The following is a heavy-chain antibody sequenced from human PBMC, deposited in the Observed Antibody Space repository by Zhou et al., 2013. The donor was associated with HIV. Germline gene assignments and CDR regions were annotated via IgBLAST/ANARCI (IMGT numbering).Heavy chain of an antibody. Sequence: QVQLVQSGAEMKKPGASVKVSCKASEYTFTAHWMHWVRQAPGQGLDYMGWINPNSGDTIYAPKFQGRVTLTTDTSISTAYMELRSLSPDDTAVYYCAKRSSFSGGPDYWGQGTLVTVSS. J-gene: IGHJ4*02. CDR3: AKRSSFSGGPDY. CDR2: INPNSGDT. D-gene: IGHD2-15*01. CDR1: EYTFTAHW. V-gene: IGHV1-2*02.